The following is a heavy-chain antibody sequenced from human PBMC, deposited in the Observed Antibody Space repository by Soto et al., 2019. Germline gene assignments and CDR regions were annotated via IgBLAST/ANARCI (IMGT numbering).Heavy chain of an antibody. J-gene: IGHJ4*02. D-gene: IGHD2-15*01. CDR1: GLTFSNYW. Sequence: EVQLVESGGGLVQPGGSLRLSCAASGLTFSNYWMHWVRHAPGKGLVWVSRIVGDGSDTRYAESVKGRFTVSRDNAKNRVYPLLRSLVVGDPGVEYLVASRGGGQQDEWCQGPLGTVS. CDR2: IVGDGSDT. CDR3: VASRGGGQQDE. V-gene: IGHV3-74*01.